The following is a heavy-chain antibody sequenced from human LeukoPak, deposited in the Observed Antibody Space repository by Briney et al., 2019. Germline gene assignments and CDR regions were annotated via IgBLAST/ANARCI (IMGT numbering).Heavy chain of an antibody. CDR2: ISSSSSYT. J-gene: IGHJ2*01. CDR3: ARPYSSGWYGGFDL. CDR1: GFTFSDYY. Sequence: GGSLRLSCAGSGFTFSDYYMSWIRQAPGKGLEWVSFISSSSSYTNYADSVKGRFTISRDNAKNSLYLQMNSLRAEDTAVYYCARPYSSGWYGGFDLWGRGTLVTVSS. V-gene: IGHV3-11*03. D-gene: IGHD6-19*01.